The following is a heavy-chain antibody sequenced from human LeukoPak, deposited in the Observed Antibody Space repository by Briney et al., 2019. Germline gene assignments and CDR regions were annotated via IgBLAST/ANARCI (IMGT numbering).Heavy chain of an antibody. CDR1: EFTFSNYC. Sequence: GGSLRLSCVASEFTFSNYCIHWVRQAPGKGPVWVSRIRGDGIVTNYADSVEGRFTVSRDNAKNTVHLQMNSLRDDDTAVYYCARASPADFNLWGRGTLVTVSS. CDR2: IRGDGIVT. V-gene: IGHV3-74*01. CDR3: ARASPADFNL. J-gene: IGHJ2*01.